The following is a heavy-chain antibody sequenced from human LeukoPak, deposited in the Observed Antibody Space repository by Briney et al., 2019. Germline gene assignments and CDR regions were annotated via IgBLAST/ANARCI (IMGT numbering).Heavy chain of an antibody. CDR2: ISYDGSNK. CDR1: GFTLSSYD. V-gene: IGHV3-30*03. J-gene: IGHJ6*04. Sequence: GRSLRLSCAASGFTLSSYDMHWVRQAPGKGLEWVAVISYDGSNKYYADSVKGRFTISRDNSKNTLFLQMNSLRAEDTAVYYCARGPTMKMDVWGKGTTVTVSS. CDR3: ARGPTMKMDV. D-gene: IGHD3-22*01.